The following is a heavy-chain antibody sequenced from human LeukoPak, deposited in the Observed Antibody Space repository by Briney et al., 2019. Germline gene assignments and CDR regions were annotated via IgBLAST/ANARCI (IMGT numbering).Heavy chain of an antibody. Sequence: GRSLRLSCAASGFTFSSYGMHWVRQAPGKGLEWVAVISYDGSNKYYADSVKGRFTISRDNAKNSLYLQMNSLRAEDTAVYYCASSSSSWYWGQGTLVTVSS. CDR1: GFTFSSYG. D-gene: IGHD6-13*01. V-gene: IGHV3-30*03. CDR2: ISYDGSNK. CDR3: ASSSSSWY. J-gene: IGHJ4*02.